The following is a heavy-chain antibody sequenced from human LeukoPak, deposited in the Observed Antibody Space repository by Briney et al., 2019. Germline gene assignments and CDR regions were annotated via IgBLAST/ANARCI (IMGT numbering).Heavy chain of an antibody. CDR3: ARLGDGYYYDSSGYPPDY. D-gene: IGHD3-22*01. CDR2: ISAYNGNT. CDR1: GYTFTSYG. V-gene: IGHV1-18*01. Sequence: GASVKVSCKASGYTFTSYGISWVRQAPGQGLEWMGWISAYNGNTNYAQKLQGRVTMTTDTSTSTAYMELRSLRSGDTAVYYCARLGDGYYYDSSGYPPDYWGQGTLVTVSS. J-gene: IGHJ4*02.